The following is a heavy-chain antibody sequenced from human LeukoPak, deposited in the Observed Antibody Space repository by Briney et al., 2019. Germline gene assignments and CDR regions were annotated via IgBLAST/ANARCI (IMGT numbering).Heavy chain of an antibody. V-gene: IGHV3-20*04. CDR1: GFTFDDYG. D-gene: IGHD3-22*01. Sequence: GGSLRLSCAASGFTFDDYGMSWVRQAPGKGLEWVAGINWNGGSTGYAGSVKGRFTISRDNAKNSLYLQMNSLRAEDTALYYCARNLMGYYDSSGYYYFGQGTLVTVSS. CDR2: INWNGGST. CDR3: ARNLMGYYDSSGYYY. J-gene: IGHJ4*02.